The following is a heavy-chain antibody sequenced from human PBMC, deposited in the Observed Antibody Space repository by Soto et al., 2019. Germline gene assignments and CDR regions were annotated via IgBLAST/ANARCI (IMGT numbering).Heavy chain of an antibody. J-gene: IGHJ4*02. CDR3: TRDLEGSVTIFGVVTLQTNDY. Sequence: GGSLRLSCTASGFTFGDYTMSWFRQAPGKGLEWVGFIRSKAYGGTTEYAASVKGRFTVSRDDSKSIAYLQMNSLKTEDTAVYYCTRDLEGSVTIFGVVTLQTNDYWGQGTLVTVSS. V-gene: IGHV3-49*03. CDR1: GFTFGDYT. CDR2: IRSKAYGGTT. D-gene: IGHD3-3*01.